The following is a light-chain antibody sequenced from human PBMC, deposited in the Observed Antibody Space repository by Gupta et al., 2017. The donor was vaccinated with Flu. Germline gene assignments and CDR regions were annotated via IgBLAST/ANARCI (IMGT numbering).Light chain of an antibody. CDR1: QSVSSSY. V-gene: IGKV3-20*01. Sequence: EIVLTQSPGTLSLSPGERATLSCRASQSVSSSYLAWYQQIPGQAPRLLIYGASSRATDIPDRFSGSRSATDFTLTISRLERKDFAVYYCQHDCSAPSIFGQGTKLELK. CDR3: QHDCSAPSI. CDR2: GAS. J-gene: IGKJ2*01.